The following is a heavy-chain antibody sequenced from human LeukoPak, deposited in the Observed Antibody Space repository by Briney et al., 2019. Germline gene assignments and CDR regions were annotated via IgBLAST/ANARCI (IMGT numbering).Heavy chain of an antibody. V-gene: IGHV3-64*01. CDR3: AKELWFVNSYYFDY. Sequence: GGSLRLSCAASGFTFSMYAMHWVRQAPGKGLEYVSAISSDGGSTYYANSVKGRFTISRDNSKNTLYLQMHSLRAEDTAVYYCAKELWFVNSYYFDYWGLGTLVTVSS. CDR1: GFTFSMYA. D-gene: IGHD3-10*01. J-gene: IGHJ4*02. CDR2: ISSDGGST.